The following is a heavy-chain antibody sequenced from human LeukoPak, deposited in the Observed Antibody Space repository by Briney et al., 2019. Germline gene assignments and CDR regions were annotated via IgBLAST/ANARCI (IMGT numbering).Heavy chain of an antibody. CDR2: ISGGT. V-gene: IGHV4-61*01. Sequence: PSETLSLTCTVSGGSISSANYYWSWIRQPPGKGLEWIGYISGGTKYNPSLKSRVTISVDTSKNQFSLKLSSVTAADTAVYFCARGLSGYYYYGMDVWGQGTTVTVSS. CDR1: GGSISSANYY. CDR3: ARGLSGYYYYGMDV. J-gene: IGHJ6*02. D-gene: IGHD3-10*01.